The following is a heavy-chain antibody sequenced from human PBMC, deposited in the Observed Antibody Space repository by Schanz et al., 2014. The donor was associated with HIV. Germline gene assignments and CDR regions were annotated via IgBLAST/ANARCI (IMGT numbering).Heavy chain of an antibody. CDR1: GFAFNNYA. CDR2: ISESGGRT. J-gene: IGHJ4*02. D-gene: IGHD3-22*01. Sequence: EVPLLESGGGFVQPGGSLRLSCAASGFAFNNYAMTWVRQAPGKGLEWVSSISESGGRTYYADSVNGRFTISRDNSKNTLYLQMTTLRIDDTAVYYCAKPEYDSRGNSQSHFDYWGQGTLVTVSS. CDR3: AKPEYDSRGNSQSHFDY. V-gene: IGHV3-23*01.